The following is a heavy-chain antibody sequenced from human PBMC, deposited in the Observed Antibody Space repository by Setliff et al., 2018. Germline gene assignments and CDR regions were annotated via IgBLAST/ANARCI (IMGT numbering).Heavy chain of an antibody. J-gene: IGHJ3*01. CDR3: ARDAPKVVDKFDL. CDR1: GYTFTKYG. V-gene: IGHV1-18*01. D-gene: IGHD3-22*01. CDR2: ISPYNGNT. Sequence: ASVKVSCKASGYTFTKYGIDWVRQAPGQGLEWLGWISPYNGNTDYVYNVRDRITMTTDTSTGTAYMELRSLASDDSAVYYCARDAPKVVDKFDLWGQGTKVTVS.